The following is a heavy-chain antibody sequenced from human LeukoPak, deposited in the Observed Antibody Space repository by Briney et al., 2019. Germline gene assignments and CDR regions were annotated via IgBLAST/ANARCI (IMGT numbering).Heavy chain of an antibody. D-gene: IGHD6-6*01. CDR2: IYPGDSES. V-gene: IGHV5-51*01. CDR1: GYSFSRYW. Sequence: PGESLKISCEGSGYSFSRYWIGWVRQMPGKGLEWMGIIYPGDSESRYSPAFQGQVTISADKSLSTAYLQWGSLKASDTAMYYCAREGRSSSPMDYWGQGTLVTVSS. CDR3: AREGRSSSPMDY. J-gene: IGHJ4*02.